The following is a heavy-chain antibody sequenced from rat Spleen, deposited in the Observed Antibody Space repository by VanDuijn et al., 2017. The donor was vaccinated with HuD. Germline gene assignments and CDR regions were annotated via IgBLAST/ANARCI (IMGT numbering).Heavy chain of an antibody. CDR3: TRARDGGYALSY. CDR2: INKDSSRI. CDR1: GFNFNDHW. J-gene: IGHJ3*01. D-gene: IGHD1-11*01. V-gene: IGHV4-2*01. Sequence: EVKLVESGGGLVQPGRSLKLSCAASGFNFNDHWMGWVRQAPGKGLEWIGEINKDSSRIKYIPSLKDKITISRDNAQNTLYLQMSKLGSEETAIYYCTRARDGGYALSYWGQGTLVTVSS.